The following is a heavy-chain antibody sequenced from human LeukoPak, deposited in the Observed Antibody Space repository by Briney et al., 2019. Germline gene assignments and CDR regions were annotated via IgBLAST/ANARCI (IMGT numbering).Heavy chain of an antibody. J-gene: IGHJ4*02. CDR3: ARDTILRYFDWSLSLDY. V-gene: IGHV3-23*01. Sequence: GGSLRLSCAASGFTFSSYAMNWVRQAPGKGLEWVSAIGTSGGNTYYADSVRGRFTISRDNSKNTLYLQMNSLRAEDTAVYYCARDTILRYFDWSLSLDYWGQGTLVTVSS. CDR2: IGTSGGNT. CDR1: GFTFSSYA. D-gene: IGHD3-9*01.